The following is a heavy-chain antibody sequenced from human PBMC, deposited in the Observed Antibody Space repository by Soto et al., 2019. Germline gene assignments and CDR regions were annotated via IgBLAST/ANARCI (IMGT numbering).Heavy chain of an antibody. J-gene: IGHJ4*02. CDR1: GGTFSSYT. CDR3: ARGRSGIAAAGDY. V-gene: IGHV1-69*02. D-gene: IGHD6-13*01. CDR2: IIPILGIA. Sequence: QVQLVQSGAEVKKPGSSVKVSCKASGGTFSSYTISWVRQAPGQGLEWMGRIIPILGIANYAQKFQGRVTITADKSTSTDYMELSSLRSEDTAVYYCARGRSGIAAAGDYWGQGTLVTVSS.